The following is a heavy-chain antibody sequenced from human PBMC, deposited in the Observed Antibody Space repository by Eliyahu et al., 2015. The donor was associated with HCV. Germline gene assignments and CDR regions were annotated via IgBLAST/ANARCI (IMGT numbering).Heavy chain of an antibody. Sequence: EVQLLESGGDLVQPGGSLRLXXVASGFPFSXHAMXWVRQAPGKGLEWVSAISGDGLSTYYADSVKGRFTISRDNSKNTLFLQMNSLRAEDTAVYYCTRGISGINFYALDYWGQGALVTVSS. CDR3: TRGISGINFYALDY. CDR1: GFPFSXHA. J-gene: IGHJ4*02. D-gene: IGHD3-10*01. V-gene: IGHV3-23*01. CDR2: ISGDGLST.